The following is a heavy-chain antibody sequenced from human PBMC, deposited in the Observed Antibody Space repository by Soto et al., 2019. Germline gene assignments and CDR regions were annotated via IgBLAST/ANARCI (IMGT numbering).Heavy chain of an antibody. CDR3: AKRSIITGGAFDI. J-gene: IGHJ3*02. CDR1: GFMFRDYP. V-gene: IGHV3-23*01. Sequence: EVQLLESGGGFVQPGGSLRLSCVVSGFMFRDYPMGWVRQAPGKGLEWVSATTATGGSTFYADSVKGRFTISRDNSINTLYLQMNNLRVEDSAVYYCAKRSIITGGAFDIWGQGTMVTVAS. D-gene: IGHD3-3*02. CDR2: TTATGGST.